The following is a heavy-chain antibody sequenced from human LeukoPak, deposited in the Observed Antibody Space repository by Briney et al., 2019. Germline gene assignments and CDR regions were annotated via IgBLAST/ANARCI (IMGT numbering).Heavy chain of an antibody. D-gene: IGHD4-17*01. CDR2: IYPSGGGT. CDR3: AKDRWGGDGDLGDMDV. J-gene: IGHJ6*02. CDR1: GYTFTTYY. Sequence: EASVKVSCKASGYTFTTYYIHWVRQAPGQGLEWMGIIYPSGGGTSYAQKFQGRVTMTRDTSTSTVYMELSSLRSEDTAVYYCAKDRWGGDGDLGDMDVWGQGTTVTVSS. V-gene: IGHV1-46*01.